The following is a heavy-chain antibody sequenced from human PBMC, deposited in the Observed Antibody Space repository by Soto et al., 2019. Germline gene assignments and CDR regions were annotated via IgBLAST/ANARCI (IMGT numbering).Heavy chain of an antibody. Sequence: SETLSLTCAVSGGSISSSIYYWAWIRQPPGKGLEWIGSIYYSGSTYYNTSLKSRVTISVDTSKSQFSLKLSSVTAADTAVYYCTCIFSGGYGYGFYYYGTDDWGQGTTVTVSS. CDR3: TCIFSGGYGYGFYYYGTDD. V-gene: IGHV4-39*01. CDR1: GGSISSSIYY. CDR2: IYYSGST. D-gene: IGHD5-18*01. J-gene: IGHJ6*02.